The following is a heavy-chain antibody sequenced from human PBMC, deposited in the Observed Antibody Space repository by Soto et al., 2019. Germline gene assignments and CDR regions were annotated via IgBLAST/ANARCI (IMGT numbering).Heavy chain of an antibody. V-gene: IGHV3-30-3*01. CDR2: VSPEEAIE. Sequence: GGSLRLSCAASGFTFSYYEMHWVRQAPGKGLEWVAAVSPEEAIEIYSESVKGRFTISRDNSKSTLYLQMNSLRPEDTAVYYCSRAPFDSSGYFGYWGQGALVTVSS. D-gene: IGHD3-22*01. CDR1: GFTFSYYE. J-gene: IGHJ4*02. CDR3: SRAPFDSSGYFGY.